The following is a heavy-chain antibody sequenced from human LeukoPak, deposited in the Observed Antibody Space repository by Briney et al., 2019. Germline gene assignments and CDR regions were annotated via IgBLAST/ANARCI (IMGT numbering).Heavy chain of an antibody. Sequence: ASVKVSWNASGHTFTSYGTSWGLQDPGQRLDWFRWISAYNGNTNYAQKLQGRVTMTTDTSTSTAYMELRSLRSDDTAVYYCARWGPSGQKRWYFDLWGRGTLVTVSS. CDR1: GHTFTSYG. CDR3: ARWGPSGQKRWYFDL. V-gene: IGHV1-18*01. J-gene: IGHJ2*01. D-gene: IGHD2-15*01. CDR2: ISAYNGNT.